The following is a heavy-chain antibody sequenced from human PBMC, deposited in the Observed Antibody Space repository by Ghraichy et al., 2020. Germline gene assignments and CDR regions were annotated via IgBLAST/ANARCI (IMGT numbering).Heavy chain of an antibody. CDR3: AKDWGRGGSYSDY. CDR2: ISYDGSNK. Sequence: GESLNISCAASGFTFSSYGMHWVRQAPGRGLGWVAVISYDGSNKYYADSVKGRFTISRDNSKNRLYLQMNSLRAEDTAVYYCAKDWGRGGSYSDYWGQGTLVTVSS. V-gene: IGHV3-30*18. CDR1: GFTFSSYG. D-gene: IGHD3-10*01. J-gene: IGHJ4*02.